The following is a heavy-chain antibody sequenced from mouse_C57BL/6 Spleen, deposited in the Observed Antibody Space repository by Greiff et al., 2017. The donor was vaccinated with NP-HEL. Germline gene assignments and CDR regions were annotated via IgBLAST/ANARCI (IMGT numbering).Heavy chain of an antibody. Sequence: VPLQQSGASLVKPGASVQLSCTASGFNITDYYMHWVKQRTDQGLEWIGRIDPEDGETKYAPKFQGKATITADTSSNTAYLQLSSLTSEDTAVYYCAREGDDYDGSSWFAYWGQGTLVTVSA. CDR2: IDPEDGET. V-gene: IGHV14-2*01. CDR1: GFNITDYY. CDR3: AREGDDYDGSSWFAY. D-gene: IGHD2-4*01. J-gene: IGHJ3*01.